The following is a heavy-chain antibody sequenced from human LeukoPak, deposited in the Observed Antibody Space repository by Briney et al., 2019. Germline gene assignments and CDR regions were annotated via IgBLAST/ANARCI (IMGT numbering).Heavy chain of an antibody. J-gene: IGHJ4*02. D-gene: IGHD3-9*01. CDR2: VSIYNDNT. Sequence: ASVKVSRKASGYSFTDYDFSWVRQAPGQGLEWLGWVSIYNDNTNYAREFQDRITMTTDISTSTAYMELKSLTSDDTAVYFCARTGHYQFDSWGQGTLVTVSS. V-gene: IGHV1-18*01. CDR1: GYSFTDYD. CDR3: ARTGHYQFDS.